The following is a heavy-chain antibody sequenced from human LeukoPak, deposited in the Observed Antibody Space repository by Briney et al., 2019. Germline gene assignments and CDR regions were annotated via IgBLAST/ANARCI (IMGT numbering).Heavy chain of an antibody. D-gene: IGHD1-26*01. Sequence: GGSLRLSCAASGFTVSSNYMSWVRQAPGKGLEWVSVIYSGGITYYADSVKGRFTISRDNSKNTLYLQMNSLGADDTAVYYCAKAFQRGWERDAFAFWGQGTLVTVSS. CDR3: AKAFQRGWERDAFAF. J-gene: IGHJ3*01. CDR2: IYSGGIT. V-gene: IGHV3-53*01. CDR1: GFTVSSNY.